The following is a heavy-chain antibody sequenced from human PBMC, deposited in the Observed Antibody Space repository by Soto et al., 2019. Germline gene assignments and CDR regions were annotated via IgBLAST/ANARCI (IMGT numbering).Heavy chain of an antibody. Sequence: ASVKVSCKASGYTFTSYGISWVRQAPGQGLEWMGWISAYNGNTNYAQKLQGRVTMTTDTSTSTAYMELRSLRSDDTAVYYCARVWIWRVAGLNAFDIWGQGTMVTVSS. D-gene: IGHD6-19*01. CDR3: ARVWIWRVAGLNAFDI. J-gene: IGHJ3*02. CDR1: GYTFTSYG. V-gene: IGHV1-18*01. CDR2: ISAYNGNT.